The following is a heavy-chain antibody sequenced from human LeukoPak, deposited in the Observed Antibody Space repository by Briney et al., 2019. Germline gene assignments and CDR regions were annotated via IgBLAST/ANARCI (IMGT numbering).Heavy chain of an antibody. CDR3: ARDLFYPSGYCSGGSCYAEVS. D-gene: IGHD2-15*01. J-gene: IGHJ4*02. CDR1: GGTFSSYA. V-gene: IGHV1-69*06. Sequence: AASVKVSCKASGGTFSSYAISWVRQAPGQGLEWMGGIIPIFGTANYAQKFQGRVTITADKSTSTAYMELSSLRSEDTAVYYCARDLFYPSGYCSGGSCYAEVSWGQGTLVTVSS. CDR2: IIPIFGTA.